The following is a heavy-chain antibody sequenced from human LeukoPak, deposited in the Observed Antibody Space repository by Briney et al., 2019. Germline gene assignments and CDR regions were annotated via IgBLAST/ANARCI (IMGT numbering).Heavy chain of an antibody. Sequence: SETLSLTCAVYGGSFSGYYWSWIRQPPGKGLEWIGEINHSGSTNYNPSLKSRVTISVDTSKNQFSLKLSSVTAADTAVYYCARIRGYSGYELDYWGQGTLVTVSS. CDR1: GGSFSGYY. V-gene: IGHV4-34*01. CDR2: INHSGST. D-gene: IGHD5-12*01. CDR3: ARIRGYSGYELDY. J-gene: IGHJ4*02.